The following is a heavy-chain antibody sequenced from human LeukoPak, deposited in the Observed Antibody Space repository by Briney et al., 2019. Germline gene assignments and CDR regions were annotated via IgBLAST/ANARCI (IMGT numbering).Heavy chain of an antibody. D-gene: IGHD3-22*01. CDR2: INHSGST. Sequence: SETLSPTCAVYGGSFSGYYWSWIRQPPGKGLEWIGEINHSGSTNYNPSLKSRVTISVDTSKNQFSLKLSSVTAADTAVYYCARGRDSSGYYHFDYWGQGTLVTVSS. CDR1: GGSFSGYY. J-gene: IGHJ4*02. V-gene: IGHV4-34*01. CDR3: ARGRDSSGYYHFDY.